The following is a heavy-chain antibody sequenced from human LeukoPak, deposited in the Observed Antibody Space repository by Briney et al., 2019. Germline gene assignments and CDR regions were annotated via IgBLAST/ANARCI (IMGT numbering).Heavy chain of an antibody. Sequence: GGSLRLSCAASGFTFSNYAMHWVRQAPGKGLEWVAIISYDGSNKYYADSVKGRFTISRDNSKNTLYLQMNSLRAEDTAVYYCASGPPQLWFGGYWGQGTLVTVSS. D-gene: IGHD3-10*01. J-gene: IGHJ4*02. V-gene: IGHV3-30*14. CDR1: GFTFSNYA. CDR2: ISYDGSNK. CDR3: ASGPPQLWFGGY.